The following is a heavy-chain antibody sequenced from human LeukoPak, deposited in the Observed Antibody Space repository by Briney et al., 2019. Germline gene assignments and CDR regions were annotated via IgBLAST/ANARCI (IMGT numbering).Heavy chain of an antibody. CDR1: GYSFTAYG. CDR3: VKGHTDYYFTIDS. D-gene: IGHD2/OR15-2a*01. CDR2: ISFNT. V-gene: IGHV3-23*01. J-gene: IGHJ4*02. Sequence: PGGSLRLSCAASGYSFTAYGVGWVRQAPGKGPEWVAAISFNTHYPDSVKGRFTISRDNSKNTLYLQMNNLRAEDTAVYYCVKGHTDYYFTIDSWGQGTLVTVSS.